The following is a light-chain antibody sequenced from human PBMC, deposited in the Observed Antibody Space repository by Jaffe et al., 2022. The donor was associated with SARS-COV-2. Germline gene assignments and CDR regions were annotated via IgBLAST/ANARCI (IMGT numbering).Light chain of an antibody. Sequence: IVMTQSPDSLAVSLGERATINCKSSQTILYSSNNRNYLTWHQQKPGQPPKLLIYWASTRESGVPDRFSGSGSGTDFNLTISSLQAEDVAVYYCQQYYNTPWTFGQGTKVEIK. V-gene: IGKV4-1*01. J-gene: IGKJ1*01. CDR2: WAS. CDR3: QQYYNTPWT. CDR1: QTILYSSNNRNY.